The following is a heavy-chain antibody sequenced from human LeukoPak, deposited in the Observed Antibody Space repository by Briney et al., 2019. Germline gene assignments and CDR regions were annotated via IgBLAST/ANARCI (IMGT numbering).Heavy chain of an antibody. CDR3: ARAPPPLDCSSTSCPFDY. D-gene: IGHD2-2*01. CDR2: INHSGST. V-gene: IGHV4-34*01. J-gene: IGHJ4*02. CDR1: GGSFSGYY. Sequence: SETLSLTCAVYGGSFSGYYWSWIRQPPGKGLEWIGEINHSGSTNYNPSLKSRVTISVDTSKNQFSLKLSSVTAADTAVYYCARAPPPLDCSSTSCPFDYWGQGTLVTVSS.